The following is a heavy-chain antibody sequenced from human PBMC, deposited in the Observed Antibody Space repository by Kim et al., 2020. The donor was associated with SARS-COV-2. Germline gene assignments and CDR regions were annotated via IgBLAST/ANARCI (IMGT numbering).Heavy chain of an antibody. CDR3: ARDRDGSH. V-gene: IGHV5-51*01. Sequence: DSDTRYSPSFHGQVTISADKSISTAYLQWSSLKASDTAMYYCARDRDGSHWGQGTLVTVSS. J-gene: IGHJ4*02. CDR2: DSDT. D-gene: IGHD5-12*01.